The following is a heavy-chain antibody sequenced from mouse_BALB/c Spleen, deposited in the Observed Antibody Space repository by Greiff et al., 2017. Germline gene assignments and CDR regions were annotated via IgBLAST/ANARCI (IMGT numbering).Heavy chain of an antibody. J-gene: IGHJ4*01. V-gene: IGHV2-9*02. CDR1: GFSLTSYG. Sequence: VQLQQSGPGLVAPSQSLSITCTVSGFSLTSYGVHWVRQPPGKGLEWLGVIWAGGSTNYNSALMSRLSISKDNSKGQVFLKMNSLQTDDTAMFYCCRKERYDGYAYDYWGQGTSVTVSS. D-gene: IGHD2-14*01. CDR3: CRKERYDGYAYDY. CDR2: IWAGGST.